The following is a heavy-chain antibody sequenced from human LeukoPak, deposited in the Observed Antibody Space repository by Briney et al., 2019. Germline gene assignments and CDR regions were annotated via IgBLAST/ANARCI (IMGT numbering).Heavy chain of an antibody. CDR1: GFTFSSYA. V-gene: IGHV3-30-3*01. CDR2: ISYDGSNK. CDR3: ARNQGHYSGNWYYFDY. Sequence: GGSLRLSCAASGFTFSSYAMHWVRQAPGKGLEWVAVISYDGSNKYYADSVKGRFTISRDNSKSTLYLQMNSLRAEDTAVYYCARNQGHYSGNWYYFDYWGQGTLVTVSS. D-gene: IGHD1-26*01. J-gene: IGHJ4*02.